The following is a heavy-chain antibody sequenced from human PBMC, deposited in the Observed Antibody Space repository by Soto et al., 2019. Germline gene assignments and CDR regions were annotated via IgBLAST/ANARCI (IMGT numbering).Heavy chain of an antibody. CDR2: INPNSGGT. CDR3: AVGIAARPLQPGLDY. V-gene: IGHV1-2*02. Sequence: QVQLVQSGAEVKKPGASVKVSCKASGYTFTGYYMHWVRQAPGQGLEWMGWINPNSGGTNYAQKFQGRVTMTRDTSISTAYMELSRLRSDDTAVYYCAVGIAARPLQPGLDYWGQGTLVTVSS. CDR1: GYTFTGYY. J-gene: IGHJ4*02. D-gene: IGHD6-6*01.